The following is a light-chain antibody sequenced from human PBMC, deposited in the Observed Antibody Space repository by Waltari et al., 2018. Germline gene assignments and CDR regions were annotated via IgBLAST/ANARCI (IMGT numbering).Light chain of an antibody. Sequence: QSALTQPRSVSGSPGQSVTIPCTGTSTDVCFYKYISWYQQHPGQAPKLMIYDVDKRPSGVPDRFSGSKSGNTASLTISGLQAEDEADYYCCSYAGSYTFIFGGGTKLTVL. CDR1: STDVCFYKY. J-gene: IGLJ2*01. CDR3: CSYAGSYTFI. V-gene: IGLV2-11*01. CDR2: DVD.